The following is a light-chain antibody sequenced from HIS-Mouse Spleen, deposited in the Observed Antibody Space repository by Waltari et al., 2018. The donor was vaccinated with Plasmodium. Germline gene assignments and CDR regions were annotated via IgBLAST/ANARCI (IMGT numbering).Light chain of an antibody. J-gene: IGLJ3*02. V-gene: IGLV3-25*03. CDR1: ALPKQY. Sequence: SYDLTQPPSVSVSPGQTARITCSGDALPKQYAYWYQQKPGQAPVLVIYKDSERPSGIPERFSGSSSGTTVTLTISGVQAEDEADYYCQSADSSGTPNWVF. CDR2: KDS. CDR3: QSADSSGTPNWV.